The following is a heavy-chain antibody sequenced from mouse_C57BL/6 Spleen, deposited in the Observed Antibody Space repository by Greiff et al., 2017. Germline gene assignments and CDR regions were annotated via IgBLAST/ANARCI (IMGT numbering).Heavy chain of an antibody. CDR3: ARNGLIVFDY. CDR2: IDPSDSYT. V-gene: IGHV1-50*01. CDR1: GYTFTSYW. D-gene: IGHD2-4*01. Sequence: PEVQLQQPGASVKLSCKASGYTFTSYWMQWVKQRPGQGLEWIGEIDPSDSYTNYNQKFKGKATLTVDTSSSTAYMQLSSLTSEDSAVYYCARNGLIVFDYWGQGTTLTVSS. J-gene: IGHJ2*01.